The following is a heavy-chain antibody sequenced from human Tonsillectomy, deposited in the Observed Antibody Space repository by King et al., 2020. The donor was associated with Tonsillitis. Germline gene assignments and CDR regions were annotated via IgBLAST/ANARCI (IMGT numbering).Heavy chain of an antibody. D-gene: IGHD2-2*02. V-gene: IGHV4-61*02. CDR3: AREAGWCSRTSCYRSYFDY. CDR2: IYTSGST. CDR1: GGSISSGSYY. J-gene: IGHJ4*02. Sequence: QLQESGPGLVKPSQTLSLTCTVSGGSISSGSYYWSWIRQPAGKGLEWIGRIYTSGSTNYNPSLKSRVTMSVDTSKNQFSLKLSSVTAADTAVYYCAREAGWCSRTSCYRSYFDYWGQGTLVTVSS.